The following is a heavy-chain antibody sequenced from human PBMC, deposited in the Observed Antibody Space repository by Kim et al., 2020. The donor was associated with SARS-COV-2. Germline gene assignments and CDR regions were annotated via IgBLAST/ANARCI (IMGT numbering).Heavy chain of an antibody. V-gene: IGHV4-31*02. J-gene: IGHJ3*02. CDR3: ARARGITMIVVVMIDAFDI. Sequence: EWIGYIYDIGSTYYNPSLKSRVTISVDTSKNQFSLKLSSVTAADTAVYYCARARGITMIVVVMIDAFDIWGQGTMVTVSS. D-gene: IGHD3-22*01. CDR2: IYDIGST.